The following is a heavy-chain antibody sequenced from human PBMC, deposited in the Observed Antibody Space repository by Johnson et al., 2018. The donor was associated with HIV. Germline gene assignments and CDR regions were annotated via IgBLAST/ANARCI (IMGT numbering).Heavy chain of an antibody. CDR2: INWNGGST. CDR3: AREMGIPAAGTLDAFDL. J-gene: IGHJ3*01. CDR1: GFTFDDYG. V-gene: IGHV3-20*04. Sequence: VQLVESGGGVVRPGGSLRLSCAASGFTFDDYGMSWVRQAPGKGLEWVSGINWNGGSTGYADSVKGRFTISRANAKNSLYLQMNSLRAEDTALYYCAREMGIPAAGTLDAFDLWGQGTMVTVSS. D-gene: IGHD6-13*01.